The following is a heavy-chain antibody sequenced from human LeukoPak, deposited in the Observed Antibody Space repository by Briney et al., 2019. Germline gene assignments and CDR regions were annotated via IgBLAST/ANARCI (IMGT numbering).Heavy chain of an antibody. CDR2: IRYDGSNK. D-gene: IGHD2-2*01. V-gene: IGHV3-30*02. CDR3: AKRAVVVPAGIDY. CDR1: GFTFSSYG. J-gene: IGHJ4*02. Sequence: PGGSLRLSCAASGFTFSSYGMHWVRQAPGKGQEWVAFIRYDGSNKYYADSVKGRFTISRDNSKNTLYLQMNSLRAEDTAVYYCAKRAVVVPAGIDYWGQGTLVTVSS.